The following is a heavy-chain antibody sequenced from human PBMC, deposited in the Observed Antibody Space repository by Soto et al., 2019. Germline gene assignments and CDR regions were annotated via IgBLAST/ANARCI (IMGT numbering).Heavy chain of an antibody. D-gene: IGHD2-15*01. CDR2: IIPIFGTA. J-gene: IGHJ3*02. CDR1: GGTFSSYA. Sequence: AASVKVSCKASGGTFSSYAISWVRQAPGQGLEWMGGIIPIFGTANYAQKFQGRVTITADESTSTAYMELSSLRSEDTAVYYCARDMALWVIYCSGGSCYSGAFDIWGQGTMVTVSS. V-gene: IGHV1-69*13. CDR3: ARDMALWVIYCSGGSCYSGAFDI.